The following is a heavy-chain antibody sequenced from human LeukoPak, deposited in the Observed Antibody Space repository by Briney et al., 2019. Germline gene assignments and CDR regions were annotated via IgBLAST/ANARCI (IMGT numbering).Heavy chain of an antibody. D-gene: IGHD3-3*01. Sequence: GGSLRLSCAASGFTFSGYTMTWVRQAPGKGLEWVSSISNSSTYIYYADSVKGRFTISRDNVQNSLYLQMSSLRADDTAVYYCARDPDFWSGYNQPYYFDYWGQGTLVTVSS. V-gene: IGHV3-21*01. J-gene: IGHJ4*02. CDR2: ISNSSTYI. CDR3: ARDPDFWSGYNQPYYFDY. CDR1: GFTFSGYT.